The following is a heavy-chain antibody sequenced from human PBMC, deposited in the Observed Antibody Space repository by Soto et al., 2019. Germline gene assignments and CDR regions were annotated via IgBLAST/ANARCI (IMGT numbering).Heavy chain of an antibody. CDR1: GFTFSRYA. CDR3: GRGTIVARQHLDY. V-gene: IGHV3-30*03. J-gene: IGHJ4*02. D-gene: IGHD6-6*01. Sequence: QVQLVESGGGVVQPGKSLRLACAASGFTFSRYAMHWARQAPGKGLEWVTVISIRGGDEYYAESVRGGFTISRNDSKNTLYLQMDSLRVEDEAVNYCGRGTIVARQHLDYWGQGTLVTVSS. CDR2: ISIRGGDE.